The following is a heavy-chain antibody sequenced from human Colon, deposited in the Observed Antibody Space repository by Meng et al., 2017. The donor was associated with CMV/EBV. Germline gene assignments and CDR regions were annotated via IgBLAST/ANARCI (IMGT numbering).Heavy chain of an antibody. D-gene: IGHD3-3*01. J-gene: IGHJ4*02. CDR2: ISWDDDT. CDR1: GFSLSISGVG. V-gene: IGHV2-5*02. CDR3: AHSDFWSGYTIYYFDY. Sequence: QCTLKEIVPTLVNTTPPLTLTCTFSGFSLSISGVGVGWIRQHTGKALEWLALISWDDDTTYNPSLKSRLTITKDTYKNQVVLTLTKMDPVDTATYYCAHSDFWSGYTIYYFDYWGQGTLVTVSS.